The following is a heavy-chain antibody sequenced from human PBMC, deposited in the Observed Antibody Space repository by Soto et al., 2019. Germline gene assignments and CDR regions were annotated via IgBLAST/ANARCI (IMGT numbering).Heavy chain of an antibody. J-gene: IGHJ4*02. CDR2: INSDGSST. Sequence: GGSLRLSCAASGFTFSNYWMHWVRQAPGKGLVWVSHINSDGSSTTYADSVKGRFTISRDNAKNTLYLQMNSLRAEDTAVYYCARGSNVAVAGTGEWGQGTLVTVSS. V-gene: IGHV3-74*01. D-gene: IGHD6-19*01. CDR1: GFTFSNYW. CDR3: ARGSNVAVAGTGE.